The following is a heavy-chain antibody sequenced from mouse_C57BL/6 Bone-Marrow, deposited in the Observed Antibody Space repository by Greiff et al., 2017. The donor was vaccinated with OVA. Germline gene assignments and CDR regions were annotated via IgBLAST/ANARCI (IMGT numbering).Heavy chain of an antibody. J-gene: IGHJ1*03. CDR1: GYTFTSYW. V-gene: IGHV1-64*01. Sequence: QVQLQQPGAELVKPGASVKLSCKASGYTFTSYWMHWVKQRPGQGLEWIGMIHPNSGSTNYNEKFKSKATLTVDKSSSTAYMQLSSLTSEDSAVYYCAPYYGYDVWYFDVWGTGTTVTVSS. D-gene: IGHD2-9*01. CDR2: IHPNSGST. CDR3: APYYGYDVWYFDV.